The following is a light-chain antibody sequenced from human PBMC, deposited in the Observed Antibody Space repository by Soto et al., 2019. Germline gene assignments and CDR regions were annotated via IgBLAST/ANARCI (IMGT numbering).Light chain of an antibody. CDR3: QQSYSTPRT. J-gene: IGKJ2*01. CDR1: QSISSY. Sequence: DIQMTQSPSSMSASERDRVTITCRASQSISSYLNWYQQKPGKAPKLLIYAASSLQSGVPSRFSGSGSGTDFTLTISSLQPEDFATYYCQQSYSTPRTFGQGTKLEIK. CDR2: AAS. V-gene: IGKV1-39*01.